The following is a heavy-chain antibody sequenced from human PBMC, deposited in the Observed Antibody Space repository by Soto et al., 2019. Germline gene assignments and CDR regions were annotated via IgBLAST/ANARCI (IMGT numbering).Heavy chain of an antibody. V-gene: IGHV4-34*01. D-gene: IGHD3-10*01. CDR3: AVKYYYGSGSHRHFDY. Sequence: KASETLSLTCAVYGGSFSGYYWSWIRQPPGKGLEWIGEINHSGSTNYNPSLKSRVTISVDTSKNQFSLKLSSVTAADTAVYYCAVKYYYGSGSHRHFDYWGQGTLVTVSS. CDR2: INHSGST. CDR1: GGSFSGYY. J-gene: IGHJ4*02.